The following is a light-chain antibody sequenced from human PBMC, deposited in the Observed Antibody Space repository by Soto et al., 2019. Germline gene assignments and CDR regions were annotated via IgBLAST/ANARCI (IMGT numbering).Light chain of an antibody. J-gene: IGKJ2*01. Sequence: DIQMTQSPSTLSASVGDRVTITCRALQTISSSLSWYQHKPGKAPNLLIFDASTLQTGVPSRFSGGEFGTEFTLTIAGLQPDDFATYYCQQHNDYTAVTFGQGTKLEIK. CDR3: QQHNDYTAVT. CDR2: DAS. V-gene: IGKV1-5*01. CDR1: QTISSS.